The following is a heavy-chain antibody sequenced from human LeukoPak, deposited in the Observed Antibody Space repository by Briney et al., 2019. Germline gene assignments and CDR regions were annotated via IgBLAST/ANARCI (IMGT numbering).Heavy chain of an antibody. CDR1: GGSFSGYY. CDR3: ARDPDYGDYGIDY. J-gene: IGHJ4*02. Sequence: SETLSLTCAVYGGSFSGYYWSWIRQPAGKGLEWIGRIYTSGSTNYNPSLKSRVTMSVDTSKNQFSLKLSSVTAADTAVYYCARDPDYGDYGIDYWGQGTLVTVSS. CDR2: IYTSGST. V-gene: IGHV4-4*07. D-gene: IGHD4-17*01.